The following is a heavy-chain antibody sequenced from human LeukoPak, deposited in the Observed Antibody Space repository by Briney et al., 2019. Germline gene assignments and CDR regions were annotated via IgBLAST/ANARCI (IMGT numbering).Heavy chain of an antibody. CDR3: ARDIYGVSGNLHWFDP. CDR2: ISAYNGNT. J-gene: IGHJ5*02. D-gene: IGHD3-10*01. CDR1: GYTFTSYG. V-gene: IGHV1-18*01. Sequence: ASVKASYKASGYTFTSYGISWVRQAPGQGLEWMGWISAYNGNTNYAQKLQGRVTMTTDTSTSTAYMELRSLRSDDTAVYYCARDIYGVSGNLHWFDPWGQGTLVTVSS.